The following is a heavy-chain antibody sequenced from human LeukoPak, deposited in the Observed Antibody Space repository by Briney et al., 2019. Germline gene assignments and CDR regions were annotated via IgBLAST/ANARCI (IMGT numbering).Heavy chain of an antibody. V-gene: IGHV3-30*02. Sequence: AGGSLRLSCAASGFTFSSYGMHWVRQAPGKGLEWVTFIRFDGSIKYYADSVKGRFTISRDNSKNTLYLQMNGLRAEDTAVYYCAKGPRSIAVAGLGSHYMDVWGKGTTVTISS. D-gene: IGHD6-19*01. CDR2: IRFDGSIK. CDR3: AKGPRSIAVAGLGSHYMDV. J-gene: IGHJ6*03. CDR1: GFTFSSYG.